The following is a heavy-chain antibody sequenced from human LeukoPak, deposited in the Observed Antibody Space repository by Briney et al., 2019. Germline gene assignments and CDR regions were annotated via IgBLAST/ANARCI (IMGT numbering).Heavy chain of an antibody. V-gene: IGHV1-69*06. CDR2: IIPIFGTA. D-gene: IGHD2-15*01. CDR1: GGTFSNYA. Sequence: SVKVSCKASGGTFSNYAISWVRQAPGQGLEWMGRIIPIFGTANYAQKFQGRVTITADKSTSTAYMELSSLRSEDTAVYYCARSYCSGGSCDPNWFDPWGQGTLVTVSS. J-gene: IGHJ5*02. CDR3: ARSYCSGGSCDPNWFDP.